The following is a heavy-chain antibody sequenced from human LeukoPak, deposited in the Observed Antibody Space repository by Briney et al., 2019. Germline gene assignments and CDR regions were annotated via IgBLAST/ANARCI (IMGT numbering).Heavy chain of an antibody. J-gene: IGHJ5*02. Sequence: GASVKVSCKASGYTFTSYGISWVRQAPGQGLEWMGWISAYNGNTNYAQKLQGRVTMTTDTSTSTAYMEPRSLRSDDTAVYYCARGDIVVVPAASYWFDPWGQETLVTVSS. CDR3: ARGDIVVVPAASYWFDP. CDR2: ISAYNGNT. V-gene: IGHV1-18*01. D-gene: IGHD2-2*01. CDR1: GYTFTSYG.